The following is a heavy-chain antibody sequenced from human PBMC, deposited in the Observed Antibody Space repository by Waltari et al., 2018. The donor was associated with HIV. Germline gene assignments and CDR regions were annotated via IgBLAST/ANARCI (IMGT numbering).Heavy chain of an antibody. CDR1: GGSISSGSYY. Sequence: QVQLQESGPGLVKPSQTLSLTCPFSGGSISSGSYYWTWIRQPAGKGLEWIGRIYTSGSTNYNPSLKSRVTISVDTSKNQFSLKLSSVTAADTAVYYCARYYCSGGSCSDYWGQGTLVTVSS. CDR3: ARYYCSGGSCSDY. V-gene: IGHV4-61*02. CDR2: IYTSGST. D-gene: IGHD2-15*01. J-gene: IGHJ4*02.